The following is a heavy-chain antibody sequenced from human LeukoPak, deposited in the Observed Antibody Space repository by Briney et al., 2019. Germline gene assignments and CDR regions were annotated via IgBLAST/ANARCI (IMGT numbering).Heavy chain of an antibody. CDR1: GGSLSSYY. J-gene: IGHJ5*02. V-gene: IGHV4-59*01. D-gene: IGHD3-10*01. Sequence: SETLSLTCTVSGGSLSSYYWSWIRQPPGKGLEWIGYIYYSGSTNYNPSLKSRVTISVDTSKNQFSLKLSSVTAADTAVYYCARDRFTRGLGPWGQGTLVTVSS. CDR3: ARDRFTRGLGP. CDR2: IYYSGST.